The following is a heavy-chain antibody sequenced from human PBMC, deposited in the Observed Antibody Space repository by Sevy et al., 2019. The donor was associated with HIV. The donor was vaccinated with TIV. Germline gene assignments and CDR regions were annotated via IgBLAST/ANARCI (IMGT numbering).Heavy chain of an antibody. CDR1: GGTFSSYA. J-gene: IGHJ4*02. V-gene: IGHV1-69*06. CDR3: ASNYYGSGSYSLGFADY. Sequence: ASVKVSCKASGGTFSSYAISWVRQPPGQGLEWMGGIIPIFGTANYAQKFQGRVTITADKSTSTAYMELSSLRSEDTAVYYCASNYYGSGSYSLGFADYWGQGTLVTVSS. D-gene: IGHD3-10*01. CDR2: IIPIFGTA.